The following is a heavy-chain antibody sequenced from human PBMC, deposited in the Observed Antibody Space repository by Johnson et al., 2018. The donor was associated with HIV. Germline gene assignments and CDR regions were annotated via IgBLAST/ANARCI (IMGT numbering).Heavy chain of an antibody. Sequence: QVQLVESGGGVVKPGGSLRLSCAASGFSFKDYYMNWVRQTPGKGLEWVSHISSGGKTKNFAVSVKGRFTVSRDNAKKFLYLEMKSLRVEDTAIYYCARESTPWGGDFGGYGYGLDMWGQGTMVVVSS. CDR2: ISSGGKTK. CDR1: GFSFKDYY. D-gene: IGHD4-17*01. J-gene: IGHJ3*02. CDR3: ARESTPWGGDFGGYGYGLDM. V-gene: IGHV3-11*01.